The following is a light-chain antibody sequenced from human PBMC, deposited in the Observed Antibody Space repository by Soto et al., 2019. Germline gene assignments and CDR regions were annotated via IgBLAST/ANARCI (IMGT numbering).Light chain of an antibody. Sequence: QSVLTQPPSASGTPGQRVTISCSGSSSNIGTNTVNWYQHLPGTAPKLLIYSNNQRPSGVPDRFSGSKSGTSASLAISGLRSEDEADYYCAAWDDSLKGPVFGGGTQLTVL. V-gene: IGLV1-44*01. CDR1: SSNIGTNT. CDR3: AAWDDSLKGPV. J-gene: IGLJ7*01. CDR2: SNN.